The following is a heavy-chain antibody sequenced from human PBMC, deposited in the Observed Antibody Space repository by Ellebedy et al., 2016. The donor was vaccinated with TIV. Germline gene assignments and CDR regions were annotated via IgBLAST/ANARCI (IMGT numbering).Heavy chain of an antibody. CDR3: ARDAMLWIFDS. J-gene: IGHJ4*02. V-gene: IGHV3-48*01. Sequence: GESLKISCAASGFTFSSYSMNWVRQAPGKGLEWVSYISDSDTIYYADSVRGRFTISRDKAKKSGYLQMNSLTVEDTAIYYCARDAMLWIFDSWGQGTLVTVSS. CDR1: GFTFSSYS. CDR2: ISDSDTI. D-gene: IGHD2-2*01.